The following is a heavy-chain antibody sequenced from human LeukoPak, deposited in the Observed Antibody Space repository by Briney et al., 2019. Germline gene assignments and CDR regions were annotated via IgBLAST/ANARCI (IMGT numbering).Heavy chain of an antibody. Sequence: PGGSLRLSCAASGFTFRSYGMHWVRQAPGKGLEWVSYISSSGSTIYYADSVKGRFTISRDNAKNSLYLQMNSLRAEDTAVYYCARVKVSGSYSYWGQGTLVSVSS. CDR2: ISSSGSTI. CDR3: ARVKVSGSYSY. J-gene: IGHJ4*02. D-gene: IGHD1-26*01. V-gene: IGHV3-48*04. CDR1: GFTFRSYG.